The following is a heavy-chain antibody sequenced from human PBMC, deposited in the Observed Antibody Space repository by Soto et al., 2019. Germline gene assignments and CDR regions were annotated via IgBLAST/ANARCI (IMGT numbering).Heavy chain of an antibody. CDR1: GGTFSSYT. V-gene: IGHV1-69*02. CDR3: ARGDYYDRSGYYLSY. CDR2: IIPILGIA. J-gene: IGHJ4*02. D-gene: IGHD3-22*01. Sequence: QVQLVQSGAEVKKPGSSVKVSCKASGGTFSSYTISWVRQAPGQGLEWMGRIIPILGIANYAQKFQGRVTITADQSTSRAYMELSSLRSENTALYYCARGDYYDRSGYYLSYWGQGTLVTVSS.